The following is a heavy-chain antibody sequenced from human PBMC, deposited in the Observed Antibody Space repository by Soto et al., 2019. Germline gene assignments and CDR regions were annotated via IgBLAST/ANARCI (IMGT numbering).Heavy chain of an antibody. CDR3: AKEAAAGPISVYYYYYGMDV. D-gene: IGHD6-13*01. CDR1: GFTFDDYA. CDR2: ISWDGGST. V-gene: IGHV3-43D*03. J-gene: IGHJ6*02. Sequence: GGSLRLSCAASGFTFDDYAMHWVRQAPGKGLEWVSLISWDGGSTYYADSVKGRFTISRDNSKNSLYLQMNSLRAEDTALYYCAKEAAAGPISVYYYYYGMDVWGQGTTVTVSS.